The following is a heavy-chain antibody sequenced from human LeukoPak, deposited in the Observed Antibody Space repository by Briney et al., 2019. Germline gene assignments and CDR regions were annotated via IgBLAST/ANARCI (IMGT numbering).Heavy chain of an antibody. CDR3: ARDPRGGDPPDAFDI. J-gene: IGHJ3*02. D-gene: IGHD2-21*02. CDR1: GFTFSIYS. CDR2: ISSSSSYI. V-gene: IGHV3-21*01. Sequence: GGSLRLFCAASGFTFSIYSTNWARQAPGKGLEWVSSISSSSSYIYYADSVKARFTISRDIAKNSLYLQMNSLRAEDTAVYYCARDPRGGDPPDAFDIWGQGTMVTVSS.